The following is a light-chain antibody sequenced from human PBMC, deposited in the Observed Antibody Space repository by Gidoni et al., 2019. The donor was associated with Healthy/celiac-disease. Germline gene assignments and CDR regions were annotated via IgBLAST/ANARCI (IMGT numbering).Light chain of an antibody. CDR1: SSNIGAGYE. V-gene: IGLV1-40*01. Sequence: HSVLTQPPSVSGAPGQRVPTSCTGSSSNIGAGYEVHWYQQLPGPAPKLLIYGNSNRPSGVPDRFSGSKSGTSASLASTGLQAEDEADYYCQSYDSSLSGYVVFGGGTKLTVL. J-gene: IGLJ2*01. CDR2: GNS. CDR3: QSYDSSLSGYVV.